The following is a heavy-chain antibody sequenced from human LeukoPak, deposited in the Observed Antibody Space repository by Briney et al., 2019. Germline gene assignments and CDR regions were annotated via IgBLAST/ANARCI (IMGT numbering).Heavy chain of an antibody. CDR3: ARGATVDY. J-gene: IGHJ4*02. CDR2: MYYSGST. CDR1: GGSISSGDYY. Sequence: SQTLSLTCTVSGGSISSGDYYWSWIRQPPGKGLEWIAYMYYSGSTYYNPSLKSRVTISADTSKNQLSLKLSSVTAADTAVYYCARGATVDYWGQGTLVTVSS. V-gene: IGHV4-30-4*01.